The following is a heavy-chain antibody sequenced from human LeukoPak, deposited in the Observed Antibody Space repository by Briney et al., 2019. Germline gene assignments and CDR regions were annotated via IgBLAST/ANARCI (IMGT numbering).Heavy chain of an antibody. CDR1: GYSFTSYW. CDR2: IYPGDSDT. CDR3: ARPFRSPSADDAFDI. V-gene: IGHV5-51*01. D-gene: IGHD3-16*01. J-gene: IGHJ3*02. Sequence: KDGESLKISCKGSGYSFTSYWIGWVRQMPGKGLEWMGIIYPGDSDTRYSPSFQGQVTISADKSISTAYLQWSSLKASDTAMYYCARPFRSPSADDAFDIWGQGTMVTVSS.